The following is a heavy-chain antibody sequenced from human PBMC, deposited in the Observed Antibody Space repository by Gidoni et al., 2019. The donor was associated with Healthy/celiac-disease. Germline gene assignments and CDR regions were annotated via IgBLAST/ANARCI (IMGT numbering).Heavy chain of an antibody. V-gene: IGHV3-30*03. Sequence: QVQLVESGGGVAQPGRSLRLSCAASGFTLSSYGMHWVRQAPGKGLGWVAVISYDGSNKYYADSVKGRFTISRDNSKNTLYLQMNSLRAEDTAVYYCASDITGTTADFDYWGQGTLVTVSS. CDR2: ISYDGSNK. CDR1: GFTLSSYG. D-gene: IGHD1-7*01. CDR3: ASDITGTTADFDY. J-gene: IGHJ4*02.